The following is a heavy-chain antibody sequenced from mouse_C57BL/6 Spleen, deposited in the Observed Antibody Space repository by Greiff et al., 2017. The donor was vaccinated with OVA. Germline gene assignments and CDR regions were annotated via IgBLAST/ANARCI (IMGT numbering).Heavy chain of an antibody. CDR1: GFTFSSYA. Sequence: EVQLVESGGGLVKPGGSLKLSCAASGFTFSSYAMSWVRQTPEKRLEWVATISDGGSYTYYTDNVKGRFTVSRDKAKNNLYLQMSHLKSEDTAMYYCAKYSPFLLAFAYWGQGTLVTVSA. CDR2: ISDGGSYT. D-gene: IGHD2-10*01. V-gene: IGHV5-4*01. J-gene: IGHJ3*01. CDR3: AKYSPFLLAFAY.